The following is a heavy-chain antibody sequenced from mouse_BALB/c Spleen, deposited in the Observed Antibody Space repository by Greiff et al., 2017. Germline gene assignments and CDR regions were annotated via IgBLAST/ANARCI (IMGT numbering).Heavy chain of an antibody. CDR2: ISSGSSTI. V-gene: IGHV5-17*02. D-gene: IGHD2-4*01. CDR1: GFTFSSFG. CDR3: ARGGIYYDYVAY. Sequence: EVKLVESGGGLVQPGGSRKLSCAASGFTFSSFGMHWVRQAPEKGLEWVAYISSGSSTIYYADTVKGRFTISRDNPKNTLFLQMTSLRSEDTAMYYCARGGIYYDYVAYWGQGTLVTVSA. J-gene: IGHJ3*01.